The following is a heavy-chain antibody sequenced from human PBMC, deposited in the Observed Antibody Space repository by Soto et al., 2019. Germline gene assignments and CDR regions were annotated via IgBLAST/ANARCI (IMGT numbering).Heavy chain of an antibody. CDR2: FDPEDGET. CDR1: GYTLTELS. V-gene: IGHV1-24*01. Sequence: ASVKVSCKVSGYTLTELSMHWVRQAPGKGLEWMGGFDPEDGETVYAQKFQGRVTMTEDTSTDTAYMELSSLRSEDTAVYYCTTGQRPVRFLEWLSRYYFDFWGQGTLVTVSS. CDR3: TTGQRPVRFLEWLSRYYFDF. J-gene: IGHJ4*02. D-gene: IGHD3-3*01.